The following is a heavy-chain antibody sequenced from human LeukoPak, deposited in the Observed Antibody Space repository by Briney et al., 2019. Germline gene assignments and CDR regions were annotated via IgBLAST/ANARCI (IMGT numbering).Heavy chain of an antibody. CDR1: GGSISSGTYY. V-gene: IGHV4-61*02. J-gene: IGHJ4*02. D-gene: IGHD5-24*01. Sequence: PSQTLSLTCTVSGGSISSGTYYWSWIRQPAGKGLEWIGRFYTSGSTNYNPSLKSRVTISVDTSKNQFSLKLSSVTAADTAVYYCARGRDGYNFLNRGEYYYFDYWGQGTLVTVSS. CDR2: FYTSGST. CDR3: ARGRDGYNFLNRGEYYYFDY.